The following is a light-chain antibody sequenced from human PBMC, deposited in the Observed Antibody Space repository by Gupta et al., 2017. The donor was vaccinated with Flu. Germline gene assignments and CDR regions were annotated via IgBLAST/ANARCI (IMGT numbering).Light chain of an antibody. CDR1: SSDVGGYNY. V-gene: IGLV2-14*01. CDR2: EVS. J-gene: IGLJ3*02. Sequence: QSALTQSASVPGSPGPSITISCTGTSSDVGGYNYVSWYQQHPGKAHKLMIYEVSKRPSGVSDRFSGSKSGNTASLTISGLQAEDEADYYCSSYTSSSTWVFGGGTKLTVL. CDR3: SSYTSSSTWV.